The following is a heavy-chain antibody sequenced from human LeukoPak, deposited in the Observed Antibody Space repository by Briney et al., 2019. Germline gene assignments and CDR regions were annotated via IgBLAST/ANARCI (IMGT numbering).Heavy chain of an antibody. Sequence: GGSLRLSCAASGFTFSSYCMHWVRQAPGKGLEWVAFIRYDGSNKYYADSVKGRFTISRDNSKNALYLQMNSLRAEDTAVYYCARVKAWLRLGTFDYWGQGTLVTVSS. D-gene: IGHD5-12*01. V-gene: IGHV3-30*02. CDR3: ARVKAWLRLGTFDY. CDR1: GFTFSSYC. CDR2: IRYDGSNK. J-gene: IGHJ4*02.